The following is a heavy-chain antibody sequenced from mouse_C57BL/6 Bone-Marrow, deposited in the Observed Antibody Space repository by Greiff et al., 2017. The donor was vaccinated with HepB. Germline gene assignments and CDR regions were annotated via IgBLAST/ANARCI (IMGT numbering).Heavy chain of an antibody. D-gene: IGHD1-1*01. V-gene: IGHV1-53*01. CDR3: ARDCHYCGGRGFAD. CDR1: GYTFTSYW. J-gene: IGHJ3*01. Sequence: QVQLQQPGTELVKPGASVKLSCKASGYTFTSYWMHWVKQRPGQGLEWIGNINPSNGGTNYNEKLKSKATLTVDTSSSTAYMQLSRLTSRDSAVYYCARDCHYCGGRGFADWGQGTLVTVSA. CDR2: INPSNGGT.